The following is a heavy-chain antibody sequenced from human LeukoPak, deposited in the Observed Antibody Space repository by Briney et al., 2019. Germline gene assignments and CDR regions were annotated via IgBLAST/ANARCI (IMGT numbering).Heavy chain of an antibody. J-gene: IGHJ4*02. CDR2: IYYSGST. CDR1: GGSISGYY. Sequence: SETLSLTCTVSGGSISGYYWSWIRQPPGKGPEWIGFIYYSGSTNYNPSLKSRVTISVDTSKNQFSLKMNSVTAADTAVYYCARLASSGWSHCDYWGQGTLVTVSS. V-gene: IGHV4-59*08. CDR3: ARLASSGWSHCDY. D-gene: IGHD6-19*01.